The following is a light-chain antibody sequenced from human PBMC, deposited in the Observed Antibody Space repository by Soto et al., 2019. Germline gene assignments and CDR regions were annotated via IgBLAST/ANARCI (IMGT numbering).Light chain of an antibody. CDR1: QSVSSSS. CDR2: DAS. V-gene: IGKV3-20*01. CDR3: QQYDTSQTT. J-gene: IGKJ5*01. Sequence: EIVLTQSPGTLSLSPGERATLSCRASQSVSSSSLAWYQQRRGQAPRLLIHDASSRATGIPDRFSGSGSGTDFTLTISRLEPEDFAVYYCQQYDTSQTTFGQGTRLEIK.